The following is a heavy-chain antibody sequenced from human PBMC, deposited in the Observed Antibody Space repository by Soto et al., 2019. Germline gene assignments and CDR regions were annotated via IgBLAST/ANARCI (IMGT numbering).Heavy chain of an antibody. CDR1: GFMFSDYG. CDR3: AREGAVAGSQDF. D-gene: IGHD6-19*01. Sequence: GGSLRLSCAASGFMFSDYGMHWVRQAPGKGLEWVAIIWYDGSSKYYSASVKGRFTISRDNSNNTLYLQMNSLRVEDTAVYFCAREGAVAGSQDFWGQGTLVTVSS. J-gene: IGHJ4*02. CDR2: IWYDGSSK. V-gene: IGHV3-33*01.